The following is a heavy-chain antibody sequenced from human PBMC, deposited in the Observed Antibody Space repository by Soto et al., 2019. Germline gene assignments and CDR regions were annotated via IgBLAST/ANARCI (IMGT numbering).Heavy chain of an antibody. CDR1: GFTFSDYW. D-gene: IGHD3-3*02. CDR2: MSPDGRKR. J-gene: IGHJ4*02. V-gene: IGHV3-7*01. CDR3: SREPLAFHTGGH. Sequence: EVQLVESGGGLVQPGGSLRLSCAASGFTFSDYWLSWVRQSPVKGLEWVANMSPDGRKRYYLDSLKGRFTISRDNAKNSLYLQMNRLSAADTAVYFCSREPLAFHTGGHWGQGTLVTVSS.